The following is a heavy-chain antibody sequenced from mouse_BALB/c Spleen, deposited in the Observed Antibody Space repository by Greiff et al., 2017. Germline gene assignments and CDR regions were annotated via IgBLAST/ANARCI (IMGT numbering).Heavy chain of an antibody. CDR3: ARYGPYYFDY. CDR1: GYTFTSYW. J-gene: IGHJ2*01. D-gene: IGHD1-2*01. Sequence: VQLQQSGAELVKPGASVKLSCKASGYTFTSYWMHWVQQRPGQGLEWIGEINPSNGRTNYNEKFKSKATLTVDKSSSTAYMQLSSLTSEDSAVYYRARYGPYYFDYWGQGTTLTVSS. CDR2: INPSNGRT. V-gene: IGHV1S81*02.